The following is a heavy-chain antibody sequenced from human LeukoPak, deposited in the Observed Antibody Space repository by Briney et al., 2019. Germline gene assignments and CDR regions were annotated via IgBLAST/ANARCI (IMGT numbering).Heavy chain of an antibody. CDR2: ISYDGSNK. D-gene: IGHD3-16*01. CDR1: GFTFSSYG. V-gene: IGHV3-30*18. CDR3: AKGQFGNK. J-gene: IGHJ4*02. Sequence: PGGSLRLSCVASGFTFSSYGMHWVRQAPGKGLEWVAVISYDGSNKYYADSVKGRFTISRDNSKNTLYLQMNSLRAEDTAVYYCAKGQFGNKWGQGTLVTVSS.